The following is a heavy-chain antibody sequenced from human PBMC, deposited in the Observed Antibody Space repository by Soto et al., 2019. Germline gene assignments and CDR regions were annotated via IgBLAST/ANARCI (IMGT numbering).Heavy chain of an antibody. Sequence: QLQLQESGSGLVKPSQTLSLTCAVSGGSISSGGYSWSWIRQPPGKGLEWIGYIYHSGSTYSIPSPKSRLTISVDRPKNQFALKLSSVTAADTAVYYCARTESGTFDPWGQGTLVTVSS. CDR2: IYHSGST. V-gene: IGHV4-30-2*01. J-gene: IGHJ5*02. CDR1: GGSISSGGYS. CDR3: ARTESGTFDP. D-gene: IGHD1-7*01.